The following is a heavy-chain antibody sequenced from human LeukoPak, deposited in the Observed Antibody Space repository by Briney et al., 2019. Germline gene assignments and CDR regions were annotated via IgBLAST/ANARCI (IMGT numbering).Heavy chain of an antibody. Sequence: GGSLRLSCAASGFTVSSNYMSWVRQAPGKGLEWVSVIYSGGSTYYADSVKGRFTISRDNSKNTLYLQMNNLRAEDTAVYYCAKDRSRVGATTAFDIWGQGTMVTVSS. CDR1: GFTVSSNY. CDR2: IYSGGST. CDR3: AKDRSRVGATTAFDI. V-gene: IGHV3-53*01. D-gene: IGHD1-26*01. J-gene: IGHJ3*02.